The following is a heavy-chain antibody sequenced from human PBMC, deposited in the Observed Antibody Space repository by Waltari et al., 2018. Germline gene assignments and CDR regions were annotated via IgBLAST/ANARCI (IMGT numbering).Heavy chain of an antibody. CDR1: GFTFSSYS. D-gene: IGHD3-10*01. CDR2: ISSSSSYI. J-gene: IGHJ4*02. Sequence: EVQLVESGGGLVKPGGSLRLSCAASGFTFSSYSMNWVRQAPGKGLEWVSSISSSSSYIYYADSVKGLFTISRDNAKNSLYLQMNSLRAEDTAVYYCARDVPFGAKMRYYFDYWGQGTLVTVSS. V-gene: IGHV3-21*01. CDR3: ARDVPFGAKMRYYFDY.